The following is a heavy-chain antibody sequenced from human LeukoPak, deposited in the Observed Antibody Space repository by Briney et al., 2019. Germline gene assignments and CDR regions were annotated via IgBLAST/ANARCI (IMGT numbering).Heavy chain of an antibody. CDR1: GFTFRNYW. Sequence: PGGSLRLSCAASGFTFRNYWMGWVRQAPGKGLEWVANTKPDGSAEYYADSVRGRFTTSRDNANNFLYLQMNRLRAEGTAVYYCARDGGSNTNFDYWGQGTLVTVSS. CDR2: TKPDGSAE. J-gene: IGHJ4*02. V-gene: IGHV3-7*01. D-gene: IGHD2-15*01. CDR3: ARDGGSNTNFDY.